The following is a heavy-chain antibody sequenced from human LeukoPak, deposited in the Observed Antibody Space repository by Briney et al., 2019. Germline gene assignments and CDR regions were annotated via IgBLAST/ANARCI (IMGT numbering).Heavy chain of an antibody. CDR3: ASGYQLHD. D-gene: IGHD3-22*01. V-gene: IGHV6-1*01. CDR2: TYYRSKWYS. CDR1: GDSVTANSAA. J-gene: IGHJ1*01. Sequence: SQTLSLTCAISGDSVTANSAAWNWIRHSPSRGLEWLGRTYYRSKWYSDYAVSVQGRIIISADTSKNQFSLQLNSVTPEDTAVYYCASGYQLHDWGQGTLVTVSS.